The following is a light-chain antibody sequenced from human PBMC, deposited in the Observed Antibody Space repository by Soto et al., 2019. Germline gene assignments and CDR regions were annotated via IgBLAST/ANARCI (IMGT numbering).Light chain of an antibody. CDR1: QSVSDNY. J-gene: IGKJ4*01. V-gene: IGKV3-20*01. CDR2: GAS. CDR3: QQYGGSPRVS. Sequence: EIVLTQSPGALSLSPGERATLSCRASQSVSDNYLAWYQQQPGQAPRLLIYGASIRATGIPDRFSGSGSGADFTLTISRLEPEDFAVYYCQQYGGSPRVSFGGGTKVEIK.